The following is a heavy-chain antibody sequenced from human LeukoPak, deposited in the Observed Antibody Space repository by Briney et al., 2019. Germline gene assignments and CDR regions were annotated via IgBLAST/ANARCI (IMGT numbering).Heavy chain of an antibody. CDR2: ISSSSNYI. Sequence: PGGSLRLSCAASGFTFSSYAMSWVRQAPGKGLEWVSAISSSSNYIYYADSVKGRFTISRDNAKNSLYLQMNSLRAEDTAVYYCARDSMTAVTSAYWGQGTLVTV. CDR1: GFTFSSYA. J-gene: IGHJ4*02. CDR3: ARDSMTAVTSAY. D-gene: IGHD4-11*01. V-gene: IGHV3-21*01.